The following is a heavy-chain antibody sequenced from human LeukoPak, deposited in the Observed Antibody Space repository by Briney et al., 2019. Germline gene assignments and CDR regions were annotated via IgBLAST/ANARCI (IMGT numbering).Heavy chain of an antibody. CDR2: IYYNGDT. J-gene: IGHJ4*02. Sequence: SETLSLTCTVSGVSVSNSLYYWSWIRQPPGKGLEWIGYIYYNGDTNYNPSLKSRVIISIDTSSNQFSLRLNSMTAADTAVYYCARVLRAASWRSYDYWGQGSLVTVSS. D-gene: IGHD5-18*01. CDR1: GVSVSNSLYY. V-gene: IGHV4-61*01. CDR3: ARVLRAASWRSYDY.